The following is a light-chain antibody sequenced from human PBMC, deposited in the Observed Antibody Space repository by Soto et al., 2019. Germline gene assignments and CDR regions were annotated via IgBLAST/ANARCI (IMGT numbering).Light chain of an antibody. J-gene: IGKJ2*01. V-gene: IGKV3-20*01. Sequence: EIVLTQSPGTLSLSPGERATLSCRASQAISSSYLAWYQQKLGQAPRLLIYGASSRATCIPDRFSGSGSGTDFTLTISRLEPEDFAMYYCQPFGRSSYTFGQGTNLEIK. CDR1: QAISSSY. CDR2: GAS. CDR3: QPFGRSSYT.